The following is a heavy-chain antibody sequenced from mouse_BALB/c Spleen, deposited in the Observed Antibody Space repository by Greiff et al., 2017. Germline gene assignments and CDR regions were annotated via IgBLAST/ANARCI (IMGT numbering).Heavy chain of an antibody. CDR3: ARLGFDYYGSSYAMDY. D-gene: IGHD1-1*01. Sequence: LVKTGASVKISCKASGYSFTGYYMHWVKQSHGKSLEWIGYISCYNGATSYNQKFKGKATFTVDTSSSTAYMQFNSLTSEDSAVYYCARLGFDYYGSSYAMDYWGQGTSVTVSS. J-gene: IGHJ4*01. CDR1: GYSFTGYY. V-gene: IGHV1S34*01. CDR2: ISCYNGAT.